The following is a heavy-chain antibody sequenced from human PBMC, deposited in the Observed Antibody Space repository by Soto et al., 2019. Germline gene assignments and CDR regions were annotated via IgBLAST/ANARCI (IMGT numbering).Heavy chain of an antibody. J-gene: IGHJ6*02. Sequence: GGSLRLSCAASGFTFSSYGMHWVRQAPGKGLEWVAVIWYDGSNKYYADSVKGRFTISRDNSKNTLYLQMNSLRAEDTAVYYCANQDSPGYGMDVWGQGTTVTVSS. CDR2: IWYDGSNK. CDR3: ANQDSPGYGMDV. CDR1: GFTFSSYG. V-gene: IGHV3-33*06.